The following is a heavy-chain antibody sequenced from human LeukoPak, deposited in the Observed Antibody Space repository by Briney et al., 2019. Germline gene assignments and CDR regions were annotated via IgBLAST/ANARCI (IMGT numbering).Heavy chain of an antibody. CDR1: GYTFSDYY. V-gene: IGHV1-2*02. D-gene: IGHD3-22*01. CDR3: AGVYYDGSGSFDY. J-gene: IGHJ4*02. CDR2: INPNSGGT. Sequence: GASVKVSCKASGYTFSDYYMHWVRQAPGQGLEWMGWINPNSGGTKYAQKFQGRVTMTRDTSISTAYMELSRLRSDDTAGYYCAGVYYDGSGSFDYWGQGTLVTVSS.